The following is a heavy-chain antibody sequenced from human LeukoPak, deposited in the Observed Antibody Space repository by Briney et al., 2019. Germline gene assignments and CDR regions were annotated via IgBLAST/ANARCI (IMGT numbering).Heavy chain of an antibody. V-gene: IGHV1-69*05. CDR1: GGTFSSYA. CDR2: IIPIFGTA. D-gene: IGHD4-17*01. CDR3: ARDPRSYGDSYNWFDP. Sequence: SVKVSCKASGGTFSSYAISWVRQAPGQGLEWMGGIIPIFGTANHAQKFQGRVTITTDESTSTAYMELSSLRSEDTAVYYCARDPRSYGDSYNWFDPWGQGTLVTVSS. J-gene: IGHJ5*02.